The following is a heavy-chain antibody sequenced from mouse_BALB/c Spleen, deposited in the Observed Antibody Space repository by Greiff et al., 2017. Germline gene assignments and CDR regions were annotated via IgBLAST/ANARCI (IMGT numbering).Heavy chain of an antibody. V-gene: IGHV1-14*01. CDR3: ASRAPTPYFDD. Sequence: EVQLQQSGPELVKPGASVKMSCKASGYTFTSYVMHWVKQKPGQGLEWIGYINPYNDGTKYNEKFKGKATLTSDKSSSTAYMELSSLTSEDSAVYYCASRAPTPYFDDWGEGTTLTVSS. CDR1: GYTFTSYV. D-gene: IGHD1-3*01. CDR2: INPYNDGT. J-gene: IGHJ2*01.